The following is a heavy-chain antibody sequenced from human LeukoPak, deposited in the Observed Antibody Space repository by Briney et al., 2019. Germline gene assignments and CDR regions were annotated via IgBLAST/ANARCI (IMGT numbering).Heavy chain of an antibody. CDR3: ATNTAMVLGYYYYYYMDV. CDR2: INPNSGGT. D-gene: IGHD5-18*01. V-gene: IGHV1-2*02. CDR1: GYTFTGYY. J-gene: IGHJ6*03. Sequence: ASVTVSCKASGYTFTGYYMHWVRQAPGQGLEWMGWINPNSGGTNYAQKFQGRVTMTRDTSISTAYMELSRLRSDDTAVYYCATNTAMVLGYYYYYYMDVWGKGTTVTVSS.